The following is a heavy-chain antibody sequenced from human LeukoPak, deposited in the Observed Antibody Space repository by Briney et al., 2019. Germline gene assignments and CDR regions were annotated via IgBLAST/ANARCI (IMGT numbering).Heavy chain of an antibody. CDR1: GFTFSSYW. Sequence: GGSLRLSCAASGFTFSSYWMHWVRQAPGKGLVWVSRINSDGSSTIYADSVKGRFTISRDNAKNTLYLQMNSLRAEDTAVYYCARDLSSDYYDSSGYLNYWGQGTLVTVSS. CDR2: INSDGSST. D-gene: IGHD3-22*01. CDR3: ARDLSSDYYDSSGYLNY. V-gene: IGHV3-74*01. J-gene: IGHJ4*02.